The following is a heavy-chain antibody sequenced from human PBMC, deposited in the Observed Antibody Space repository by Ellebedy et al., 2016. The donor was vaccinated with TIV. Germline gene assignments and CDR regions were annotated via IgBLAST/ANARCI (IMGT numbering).Heavy chain of an antibody. J-gene: IGHJ4*02. V-gene: IGHV1-46*01. CDR1: GYTFTSYF. CDR3: VRDLSTADYRDY. Sequence: AASVKVSCKASGYTFTSYFIYWVRQAPGQGLEWMGVINTIGGSTTYAQKFQGRVAMTRDTSTSTVYMELSSLRSEDTAVYYCVRDLSTADYRDYWGQGTLVTVSS. D-gene: IGHD4-11*01. CDR2: INTIGGST.